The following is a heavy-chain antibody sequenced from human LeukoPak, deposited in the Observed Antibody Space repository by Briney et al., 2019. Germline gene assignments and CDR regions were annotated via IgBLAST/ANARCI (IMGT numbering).Heavy chain of an antibody. CDR3: AREDDLAYYFDY. D-gene: IGHD3-3*01. J-gene: IGHJ4*02. Sequence: GGSLRLSCAASGFTFSSYSMNWVCQAPGKGLEWVSSISSSSSYIYYADSVKGRFTISRDNAKNSLYLQMNSLRAEDTAVYYCAREDDLAYYFDYWGQGTLVTVSS. CDR2: ISSSSSYI. CDR1: GFTFSSYS. V-gene: IGHV3-21*01.